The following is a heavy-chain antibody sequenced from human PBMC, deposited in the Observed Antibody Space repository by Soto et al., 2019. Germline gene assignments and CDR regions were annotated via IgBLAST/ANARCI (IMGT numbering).Heavy chain of an antibody. V-gene: IGHV3-23*01. CDR2: ISGSGGST. J-gene: IGHJ4*02. Sequence: GGSLRLSCAASGFTFSSYAMSWVRQAPGKGLEWVSAISGSGGSTYYADSGKGRFTISRDNSKNTVYRQMNSLRAEDTAVYYYAKGSLHSSSSCHWGQVTLVTVSS. CDR1: GFTFSSYA. D-gene: IGHD6-6*01. CDR3: AKGSLHSSSSCH.